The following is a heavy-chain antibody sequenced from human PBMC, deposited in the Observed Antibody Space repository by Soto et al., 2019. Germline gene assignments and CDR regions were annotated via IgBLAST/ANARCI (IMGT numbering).Heavy chain of an antibody. V-gene: IGHV1-69*13. CDR3: ARGALYEHVWGSYRQYYYYGMDV. D-gene: IGHD3-16*02. CDR1: GGTFSSYA. J-gene: IGHJ6*02. Sequence: SVKVSCKASGGTFSSYAISWVRQAPGQGLEWMGGIIPIFGTANYAQKFQGRVTITADESKNQFSLKLSSVTAADTAVYYCARGALYEHVWGSYRQYYYYGMDVWGQGTTVTVSS. CDR2: IIPIFGTA.